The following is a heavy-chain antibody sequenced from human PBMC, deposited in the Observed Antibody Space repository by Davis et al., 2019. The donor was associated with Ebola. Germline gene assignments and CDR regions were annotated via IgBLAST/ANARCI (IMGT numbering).Heavy chain of an antibody. CDR2: IYYTGRT. CDR1: GGFISGHY. J-gene: IGHJ4*02. CDR3: ARDRVGLDF. V-gene: IGHV4-59*11. Sequence: GSLRLSCTVSGGFISGHYWSWIRQPPGKGLEWIGYIYYTGRTKYNTSLRSRVTMSVDRSKNQFSLSLNSVTAADTAVYFCARDRVGLDFWGRGTLVTVAS. D-gene: IGHD1-26*01.